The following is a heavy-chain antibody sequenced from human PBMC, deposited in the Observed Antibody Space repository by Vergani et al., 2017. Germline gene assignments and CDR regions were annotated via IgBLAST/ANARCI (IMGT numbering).Heavy chain of an antibody. CDR2: IFYSGTT. J-gene: IGHJ5*02. CDR3: ARGETRTDWFDP. D-gene: IGHD3/OR15-3a*01. CDR1: GGSISSGDHC. V-gene: IGHV4-31*11. Sequence: QVQLQESGPGVVKPSQTLSLTCAVSGGSISSGDHCWTWIRQRPGKGLEWIGYIFYSGTTYDNPSLRSRLTISVDTSQNQFSLKLRSVTAADTAVYYCARGETRTDWFDPWGQGTLVTVSS.